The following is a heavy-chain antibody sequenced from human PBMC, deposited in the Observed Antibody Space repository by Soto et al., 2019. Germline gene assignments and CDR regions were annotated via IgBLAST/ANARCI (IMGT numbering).Heavy chain of an antibody. CDR3: ARAEHLVGAPICDI. CDR1: GYTFTSYG. D-gene: IGHD1-26*01. Sequence: QVQLVQSGAEVKKPGASVKVSCKASGYTFTSYGISWVRQAPGQGLEWMGWIRAYNGNTNYAQKLQGRVTMTTDTSKSTAYMEARSLRSDDTAVYYCARAEHLVGAPICDIWGQGTMVTVSS. CDR2: IRAYNGNT. V-gene: IGHV1-18*04. J-gene: IGHJ3*02.